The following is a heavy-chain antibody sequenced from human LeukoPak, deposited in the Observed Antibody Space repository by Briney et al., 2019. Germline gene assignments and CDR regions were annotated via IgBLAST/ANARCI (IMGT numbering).Heavy chain of an antibody. J-gene: IGHJ4*02. CDR3: ARESYSSSWYVGH. Sequence: GGTLRLSCAASGFTFSSYGMSWVRQASGKGLVWVSSISDRGGAYYADSVKGRFTISRDNSKNTLYLQMNSLRAEDTAVYYCARESYSSSWYVGHWGQGTLVTVSS. V-gene: IGHV3-23*01. CDR1: GFTFSSYG. CDR2: ISDRGGA. D-gene: IGHD6-13*01.